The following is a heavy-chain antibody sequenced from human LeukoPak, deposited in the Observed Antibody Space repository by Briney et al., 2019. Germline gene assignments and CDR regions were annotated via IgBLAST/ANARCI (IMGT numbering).Heavy chain of an antibody. CDR2: INPIGGRT. D-gene: IGHD2-2*01. Sequence: ASVKVSCKASGYTFTSYYVHWVRQAPGQGLEWMGRINPIGGRTSNAQKFQGRVTMTRDTSTSTVYMELSSLRSEDTAVYFCVRERGTYQRDAFDIWSQGTMVTVSP. CDR3: VRERGTYQRDAFDI. CDR1: GYTFTSYY. J-gene: IGHJ3*02. V-gene: IGHV1-46*01.